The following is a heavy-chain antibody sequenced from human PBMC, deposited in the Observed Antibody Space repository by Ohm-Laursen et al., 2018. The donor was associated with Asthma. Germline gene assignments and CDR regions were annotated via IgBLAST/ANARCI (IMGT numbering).Heavy chain of an antibody. D-gene: IGHD2-21*01. J-gene: IGHJ5*02. CDR3: ARVPYCGGDCYSYWFDP. CDR2: IIPIFGTA. CDR1: GGTFSSYA. Sequence: GSSVKVSCKASGGTFSSYAISWVRQAPGQGLEWMGGIIPIFGTANYVQKFQGRVTITADESTSTAYMELSSLRSEDTAVYYCARVPYCGGDCYSYWFDPCGQGTLVTVSS. V-gene: IGHV1-69*01.